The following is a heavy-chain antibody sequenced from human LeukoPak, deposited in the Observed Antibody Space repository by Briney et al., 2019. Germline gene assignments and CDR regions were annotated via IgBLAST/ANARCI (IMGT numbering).Heavy chain of an antibody. V-gene: IGHV3-7*01. CDR1: GFSFSGYW. J-gene: IGHJ4*02. D-gene: IGHD2/OR15-2a*01. Sequence: GGSLRLSCAASGFSFSGYWMTWVRQAPGKGLEWVASIKQDGSDKNYVDSVKGRFTISRHNAKNSLYLQMNSLRDEDTAVYYCARTRLSSDCWGQGTLVTVSS. CDR2: IKQDGSDK. CDR3: ARTRLSSDC.